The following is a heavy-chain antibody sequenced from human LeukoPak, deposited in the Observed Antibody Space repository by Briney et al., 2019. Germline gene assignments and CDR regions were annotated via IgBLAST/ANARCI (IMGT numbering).Heavy chain of an antibody. V-gene: IGHV4-39*02. CDR2: IYYSGST. CDR1: GGSISSSSYY. J-gene: IGHJ4*02. CDR3: ARRVRVYYFDY. Sequence: SSETLTLPCTVSGGSISSSSYYWGWICQPPGKGLEWIGSIYYSGSTYYNPSRKSRVTISVDTSKNHFSLTLSSVTAADTAVYYCARRVRVYYFDYWGQGTLVTVSS.